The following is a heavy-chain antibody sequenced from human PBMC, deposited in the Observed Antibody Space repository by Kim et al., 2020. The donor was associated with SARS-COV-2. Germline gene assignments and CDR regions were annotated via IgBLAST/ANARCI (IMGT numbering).Heavy chain of an antibody. Sequence: SETLSLTCAVYGGSFSGYYWSWIRQPPGKGLEWIGEINHSGSTNYNPSLKSRVTISVDTSKNQFSLKLSSVTAADTAVYYCARGLGITIFGGGVSLGYWGQGTLVTVSS. J-gene: IGHJ4*02. D-gene: IGHD3-3*01. CDR2: INHSGST. CDR3: ARGLGITIFGGGVSLGY. V-gene: IGHV4-34*01. CDR1: GGSFSGYY.